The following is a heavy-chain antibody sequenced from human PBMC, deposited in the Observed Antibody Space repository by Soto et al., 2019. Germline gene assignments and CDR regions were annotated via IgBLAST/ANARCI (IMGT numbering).Heavy chain of an antibody. V-gene: IGHV4-30-2*01. CDR2: IYHSGST. CDR1: GGSISSGGYS. Sequence: QLQLQESGSGLVKPSQTLSLTCAVSGGSISSGGYSWSWIRQPPGKGLEWIGCIYHSGSTYYNPPHKSRLTSSVDRSKSQSSLKLSSVTAADTAVYYCAAGGGLPRYYWGQGTLVTVSS. D-gene: IGHD5-12*01. CDR3: AAGGGLPRYY. J-gene: IGHJ4*02.